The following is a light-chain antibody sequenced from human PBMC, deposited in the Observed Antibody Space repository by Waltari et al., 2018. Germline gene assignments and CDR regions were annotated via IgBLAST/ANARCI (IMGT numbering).Light chain of an antibody. CDR3: HQTYNSPFT. Sequence: DIQMTQSTSSLSASIGDSVTITCRASQTISHFLNWYQQKPGKAPKLLVYLASNLQSGVPSKFSGRGSGTDFTLTISSLQPDDFATYFCHQTYNSPFTFGPGTKVDVK. CDR1: QTISHF. CDR2: LAS. V-gene: IGKV1-39*01. J-gene: IGKJ3*01.